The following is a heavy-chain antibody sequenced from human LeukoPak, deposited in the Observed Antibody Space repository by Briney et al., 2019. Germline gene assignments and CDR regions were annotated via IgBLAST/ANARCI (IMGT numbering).Heavy chain of an antibody. Sequence: GGSLRLSCAASGFTFSNYWMSWVRQAPGKGLEWVANIKPDGNDKYYVDSVKGRFTISRDNDKNSLYLQMNSLRADDTAVYYCARGLTTADYWGQGTPVTVSS. CDR2: IKPDGNDK. J-gene: IGHJ4*02. CDR1: GFTFSNYW. D-gene: IGHD4-11*01. V-gene: IGHV3-7*04. CDR3: ARGLTTADY.